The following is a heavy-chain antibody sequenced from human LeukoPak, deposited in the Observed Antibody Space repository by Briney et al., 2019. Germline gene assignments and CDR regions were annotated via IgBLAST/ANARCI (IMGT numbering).Heavy chain of an antibody. Sequence: ASVKVSCRSSGYTFTNYGISWVRQAPGQGLEWMGWISAYNGHTNYAQKLQGRVTMTTDTSTSTAYMELRSLRSDDTAVYYCASSSERDYDFWSGYYFHAFDIWGQGTMVTVSS. CDR3: ASSSERDYDFWSGYYFHAFDI. J-gene: IGHJ3*02. CDR1: GYTFTNYG. V-gene: IGHV1-18*01. CDR2: ISAYNGHT. D-gene: IGHD3-3*01.